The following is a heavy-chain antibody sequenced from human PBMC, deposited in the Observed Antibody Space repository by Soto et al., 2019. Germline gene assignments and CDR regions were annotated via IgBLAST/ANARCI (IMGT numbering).Heavy chain of an antibody. CDR2: ISGSGGST. J-gene: IGHJ4*02. D-gene: IGHD3-9*01. CDR1: GFTFSSYA. CDR3: AKDLYYDILTGYAH. V-gene: IGHV3-23*01. Sequence: GSLRLSCAASGFTFSSYAMSWVRQAPGKGLEWVSAISGSGGSTYYADSVKGRFTISRDNSKNTLYLQMNSLRAEDTAVYYCAKDLYYDILTGYAHWGQGTLVTVSS.